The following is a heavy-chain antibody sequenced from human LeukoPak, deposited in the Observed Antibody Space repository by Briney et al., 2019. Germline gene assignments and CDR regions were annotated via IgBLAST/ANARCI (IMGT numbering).Heavy chain of an antibody. D-gene: IGHD6-13*01. J-gene: IGHJ4*02. CDR2: ISSSGSTI. CDR1: GFTFSDYY. Sequence: GGSLRLSCAASGFTFSDYYMSWIRQAPGKGLEWVSYISSSGSTIYYADSVKGRFTISRDNAKNSLYLQMNSLRAEDTAVYYCAREEYSSSWSEPYFDYWGQGTLVTASS. V-gene: IGHV3-11*04. CDR3: AREEYSSSWSEPYFDY.